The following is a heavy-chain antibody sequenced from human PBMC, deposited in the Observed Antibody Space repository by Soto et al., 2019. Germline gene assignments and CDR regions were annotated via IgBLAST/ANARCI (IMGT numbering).Heavy chain of an antibody. Sequence: QVQPQESGPGLVKPSETLSLTCTVPGGSMNSYYWSWIRQPPGKGLEWIGYIYNSGSTNYNPSLKTRVTISADTSKNQFSLKLGSVTAADTALYYCARALLGLTRTGAFDFWGQGTMVTGSS. CDR1: GGSMNSYY. V-gene: IGHV4-59*01. J-gene: IGHJ3*01. D-gene: IGHD1-1*01. CDR2: IYNSGST. CDR3: ARALLGLTRTGAFDF.